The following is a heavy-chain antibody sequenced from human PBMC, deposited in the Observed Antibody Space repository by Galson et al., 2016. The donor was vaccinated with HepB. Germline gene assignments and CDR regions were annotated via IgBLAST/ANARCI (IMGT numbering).Heavy chain of an antibody. Sequence: SLRLSCAASGFTPGFTFSHEAMHWVRQAPGKGLEWLAVISYDGSKQYYADSVKGRFTISRDKSKSTLFLQMNGLRVDDTALYYCAREAADDFDTSGYFDYWGQGTLVTVSS. CDR1: GFTPGFTFSHEA. CDR2: ISYDGSKQ. CDR3: AREAADDFDTSGYFDY. V-gene: IGHV3-30*04. J-gene: IGHJ4*02. D-gene: IGHD6-25*01.